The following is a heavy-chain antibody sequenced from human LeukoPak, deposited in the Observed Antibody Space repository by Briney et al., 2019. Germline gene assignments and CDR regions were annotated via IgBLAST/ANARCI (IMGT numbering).Heavy chain of an antibody. J-gene: IGHJ3*02. Sequence: GESLRLSCAASGFTFSAYTMYWVRQAPGKGLEYVAGINPNGHSTHYADSLKGRLIISRDNAKNSLYLQMNSLRAEDTAVYYCARPLRFLGGGAFDIWGQGTMVTVSS. CDR1: GFTFSAYT. CDR2: INPNGHST. D-gene: IGHD3-3*01. CDR3: ARPLRFLGGGAFDI. V-gene: IGHV3-64*02.